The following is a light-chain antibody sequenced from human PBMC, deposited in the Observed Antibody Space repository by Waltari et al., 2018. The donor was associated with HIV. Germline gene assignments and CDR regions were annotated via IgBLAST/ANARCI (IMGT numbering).Light chain of an antibody. CDR1: SGNIATNF. V-gene: IGLV6-57*04. J-gene: IGLJ2*01. Sequence: FMLTQPHSVSESPGQTITISCTLSSGNIATNFVHLYQPRPGSAPPNLNYEDNQRASGVPDRVSGSIDTASNAASRTSAEVNSRDEADYYCKCYDGNNAVFGGGTKLTVL. CDR3: KCYDGNNAV. CDR2: EDN.